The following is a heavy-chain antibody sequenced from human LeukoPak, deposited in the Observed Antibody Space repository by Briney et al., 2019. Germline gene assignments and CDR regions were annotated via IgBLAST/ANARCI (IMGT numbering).Heavy chain of an antibody. CDR2: ISWNSGSI. Sequence: GGSLRLSGAASGFTFDDYAMHWVRQAPGKGLEWVSGISWNSGSIGYAASVKGRFTISRDNAKNSLYLQMNSLRAEDTAVYYCARDPSIAAAGDYWGQGTLVTVSS. V-gene: IGHV3-9*01. CDR3: ARDPSIAAAGDY. J-gene: IGHJ4*02. D-gene: IGHD6-13*01. CDR1: GFTFDDYA.